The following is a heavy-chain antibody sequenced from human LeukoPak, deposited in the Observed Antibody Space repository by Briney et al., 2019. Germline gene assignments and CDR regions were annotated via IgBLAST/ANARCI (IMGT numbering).Heavy chain of an antibody. Sequence: GGSLRLSCATSGFTFTSFWFTWARQAPGKGLEWVASIKQDGSVKHYVDSVEGRFTISRDNAKNSLFLQMNSLRAEDTALYYCARDAGRREDIWGQGTMVTVSS. CDR2: IKQDGSVK. D-gene: IGHD1-1*01. V-gene: IGHV3-7*01. J-gene: IGHJ3*02. CDR3: ARDAGRREDI. CDR1: GFTFTSFW.